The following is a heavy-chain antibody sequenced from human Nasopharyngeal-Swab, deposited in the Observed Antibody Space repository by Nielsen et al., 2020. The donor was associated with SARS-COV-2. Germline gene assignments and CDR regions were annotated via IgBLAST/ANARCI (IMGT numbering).Heavy chain of an antibody. CDR1: GFTFSSYA. V-gene: IGHV3-23*01. CDR3: AKGVFVYSGSYCDY. Sequence: GESLKISCAASGFTFSSYAMSWVRQAPGKGLEWVSAISGSGGSTYYADSVKGRFTISRDNSKNTQYLQMNSLRAEDTAVYYCAKGVFVYSGSYCDYWGQGTLVTVSS. CDR2: ISGSGGST. D-gene: IGHD1-26*01. J-gene: IGHJ4*02.